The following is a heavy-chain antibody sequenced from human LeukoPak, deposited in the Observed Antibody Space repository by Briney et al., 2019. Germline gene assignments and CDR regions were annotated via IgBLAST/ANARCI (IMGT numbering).Heavy chain of an antibody. V-gene: IGHV3-23*01. CDR1: GFTLTSFT. D-gene: IGHD3-10*01. CDR2: ISGSGDYA. CDR3: ARDVGIYYFDY. J-gene: IGHJ4*02. Sequence: HSGGSLRLSCTASGFTLTSFTMNWVRQAPGKGLEWVSLISGSGDYAYYADSVKGRFTISRDNSKNTLYLQMNSLRAEDTAVYYCARDVGIYYFDYWGQGTLVTVSS.